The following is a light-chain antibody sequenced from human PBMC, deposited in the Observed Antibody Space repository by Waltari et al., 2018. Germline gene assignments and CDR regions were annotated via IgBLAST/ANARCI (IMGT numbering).Light chain of an antibody. CDR2: AAS. Sequence: DIQMTQFPSSLSASVGDRLTITCRASQNIGASLNCYQQRPGQAPKLLIYAASTLHSEDPSRFSGSGSGTDFTLNNSSLQPADCATYYCQDSYSTVSYPFGPGTRVDV. J-gene: IGKJ3*01. CDR3: QDSYSTVSYP. V-gene: IGKV1-39*01. CDR1: QNIGAS.